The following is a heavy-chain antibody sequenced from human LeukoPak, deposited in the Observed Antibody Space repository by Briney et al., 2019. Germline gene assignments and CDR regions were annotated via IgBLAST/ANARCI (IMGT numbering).Heavy chain of an antibody. Sequence: ASVKVSCKASGYTFTSYGISWVRQAPGQGLEWMGWISAYNGNTNYAQKLQGRVTMTTDTSTSTAYMELRSLRSDDTAVYYCARDPGKYSGSKHRTTRFDYWGQGTLVTVSS. CDR1: GYTFTSYG. CDR3: ARDPGKYSGSKHRTTRFDY. J-gene: IGHJ4*02. CDR2: ISAYNGNT. V-gene: IGHV1-18*01. D-gene: IGHD1-26*01.